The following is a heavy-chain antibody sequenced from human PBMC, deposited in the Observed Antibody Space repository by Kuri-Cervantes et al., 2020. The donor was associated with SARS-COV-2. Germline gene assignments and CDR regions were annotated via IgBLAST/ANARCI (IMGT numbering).Heavy chain of an antibody. CDR1: GGSISTSSYY. D-gene: IGHD3-10*01. CDR2: IFYSGST. V-gene: IGHV4-39*01. CDR3: ARHGLRYYGSGSLNTFDY. J-gene: IGHJ4*02. Sequence: SETLSLTCTLSGGSISTSSYYWGWIRQPPGKGLEWIGSIFYSGSTYYNPSLKSRVTISVDTSKNPFSLKLSSVTAADTGVYYCARHGLRYYGSGSLNTFDYWGQGTLVTVSS.